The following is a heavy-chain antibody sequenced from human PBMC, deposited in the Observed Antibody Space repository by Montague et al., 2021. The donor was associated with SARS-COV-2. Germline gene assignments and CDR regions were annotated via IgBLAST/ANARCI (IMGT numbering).Heavy chain of an antibody. CDR2: IYHSGST. CDR1: GYSISSGYY. Sequence: SETLSLTCTVSGYSISSGYYWGWIRQPPGKGLEWIGSIYHSGSTYYNPSLKSRVTISVDTSKNQFSLKLSSVTAAATAVYYCAGNSNYYYYYGMDVWGQGTTVTVSS. CDR3: AGNSNYYYYYGMDV. J-gene: IGHJ6*02. D-gene: IGHD4-11*01. V-gene: IGHV4-38-2*02.